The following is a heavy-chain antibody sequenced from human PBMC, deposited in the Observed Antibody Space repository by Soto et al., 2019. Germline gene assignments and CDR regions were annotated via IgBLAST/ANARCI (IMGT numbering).Heavy chain of an antibody. D-gene: IGHD2-8*01. CDR3: AGCSNLLCFEERGYYYYGMDV. Sequence: EVQLVETGGGLIQPGGSLRLSCGASGFTVSTNYMTWVRQAPGKGLQWVSIIYSNANTYHADSVKGRFTISRDNSKNTLYLQMDSLTTEDTAVYYCAGCSNLLCFEERGYYYYGMDVW. J-gene: IGHJ6*01. V-gene: IGHV3-53*02. CDR2: IYSNANT. CDR1: GFTVSTNY.